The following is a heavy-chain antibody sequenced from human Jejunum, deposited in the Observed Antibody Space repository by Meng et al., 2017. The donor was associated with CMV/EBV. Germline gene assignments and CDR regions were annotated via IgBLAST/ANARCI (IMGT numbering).Heavy chain of an antibody. V-gene: IGHV3-33*06. CDR1: IFSSYR. Sequence: IFSSYRLHWVRQDPGKRLVWVAVTMYDRTNKLHADSVEDRFTITRKDSTNTLYLLKNSLRGADTAVYYCAKKVATTTTTGYYGMDVWGQGTTVTVSS. J-gene: IGHJ6*02. CDR2: TMYDRTNK. D-gene: IGHD5-12*01. CDR3: AKKVATTTTTGYYGMDV.